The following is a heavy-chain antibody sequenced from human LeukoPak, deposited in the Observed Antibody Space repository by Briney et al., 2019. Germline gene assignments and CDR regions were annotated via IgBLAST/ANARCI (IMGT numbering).Heavy chain of an antibody. V-gene: IGHV4-30-2*01. CDR1: GGSISSGGYS. D-gene: IGHD3-22*01. CDR2: IYHSGST. CDR3: ASAYYYDSSGLGPVDY. J-gene: IGHJ4*02. Sequence: PSQTLSLTCAVSGGSISSGGYSWSWIRQPPGKGLEWIGYIYHSGSTYYNPSLKSRVTISVDRPKNQFSLKLSSVTAADTAVYYCASAYYYDSSGLGPVDYWGQGTLVTVSS.